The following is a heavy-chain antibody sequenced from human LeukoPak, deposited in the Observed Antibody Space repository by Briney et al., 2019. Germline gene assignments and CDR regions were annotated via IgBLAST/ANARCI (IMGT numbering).Heavy chain of an antibody. CDR1: GNDFSEFD. D-gene: IGHD5/OR15-5a*01. Sequence: ASVKVSCKASGNDFSEFDFNGVRQAPGRGLEWVGWINPHSRATHYAQRFRGRVTMEASISTGYMELNSLTSDDTAVYYCVTTSVTHTRDPWGQGTLVTVSS. CDR2: INPHSRAT. CDR3: VTTSVTHTRDP. V-gene: IGHV1-2*02. J-gene: IGHJ5*02.